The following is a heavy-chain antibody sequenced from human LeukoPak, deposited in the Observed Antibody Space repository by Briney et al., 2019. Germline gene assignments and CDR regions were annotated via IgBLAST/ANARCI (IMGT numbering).Heavy chain of an antibody. CDR1: GGTFSSYA. D-gene: IGHD2-2*01. V-gene: IGHV1-69*13. J-gene: IGHJ4*02. CDR2: IIPIFGTA. Sequence: ASVKVSCKASGGTFSSYAISWVRQAPGQGLEWMGGIIPIFGTANYAQKFQGRVTITADESTSTAYMELSSLRAEDTAVYYCAKECSSTTAEGSGYFDYWGQGTLVTVSS. CDR3: AKECSSTTAEGSGYFDY.